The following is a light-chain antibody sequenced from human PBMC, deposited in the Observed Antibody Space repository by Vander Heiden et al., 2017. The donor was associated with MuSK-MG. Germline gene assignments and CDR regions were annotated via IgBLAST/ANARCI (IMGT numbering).Light chain of an antibody. V-gene: IGLV1-40*01. Sequence: QSVLTQPPSVSGAPGQRVTISCTGSSSHIGAGYDVHWYQQLPGTAPKLLIYGNSNRPSGVPDRFPGSKSGTSASLAITGLQAEDEADYYCQSYDSSLSGSWVFGTGTKVTVL. CDR2: GNS. CDR3: QSYDSSLSGSWV. CDR1: SSHIGAGYD. J-gene: IGLJ1*01.